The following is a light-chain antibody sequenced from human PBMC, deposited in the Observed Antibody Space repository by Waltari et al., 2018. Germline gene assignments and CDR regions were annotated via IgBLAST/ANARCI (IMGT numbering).Light chain of an antibody. V-gene: IGLV1-51*01. J-gene: IGLJ3*02. CDR1: SPNIGNNF. Sequence: QSVLTQPPSVSAAPGQKVTISCSGTSPNIGNNFVSWYQQFPGTAPKLLIYDKNMRPSGIPDRFSGSKSGTSATLGITGLQSGDEADYHCGTWDSSLSAVVFGGGTKLTVL. CDR2: DKN. CDR3: GTWDSSLSAVV.